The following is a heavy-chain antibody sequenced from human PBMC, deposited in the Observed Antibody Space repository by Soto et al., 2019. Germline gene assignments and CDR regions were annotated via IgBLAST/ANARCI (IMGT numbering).Heavy chain of an antibody. D-gene: IGHD5-12*01. CDR3: ARALEMATNNYYYSYDVGV. Sequence: SLQVSCKSSGGTFSSCAIIWVRQAPGQGLEWMGGIIPIFHSASYAQKFQGRVTITADESTSTAYMELSSLTSEDTAVYFCARALEMATNNYYYSYDVGVWGPGTKVTVSS. J-gene: IGHJ6*02. CDR1: GGTFSSCA. V-gene: IGHV1-69*13. CDR2: IIPIFHSA.